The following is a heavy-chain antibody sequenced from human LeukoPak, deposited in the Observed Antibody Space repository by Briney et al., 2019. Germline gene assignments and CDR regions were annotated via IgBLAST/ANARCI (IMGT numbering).Heavy chain of an antibody. D-gene: IGHD3-10*01. J-gene: IGHJ4*02. CDR3: ARRSRNYYGSGSYPSFDY. V-gene: IGHV4-34*01. CDR1: GGSFSGYY. Sequence: PSETLSLTCAVYGGSFSGYYWSWIRQPPGKGLEWIGEINHSGSTNYNPSLKSRVTISVDTSKNQFSLKLSSVTAADTAVYYCARRSRNYYGSGSYPSFDYWGQGNLVTVSS. CDR2: INHSGST.